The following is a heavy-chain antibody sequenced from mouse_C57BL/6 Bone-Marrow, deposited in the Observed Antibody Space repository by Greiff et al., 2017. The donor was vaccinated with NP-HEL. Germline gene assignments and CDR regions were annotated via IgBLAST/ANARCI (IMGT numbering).Heavy chain of an antibody. Sequence: VQLQQPGADLVKPGASVQLSCKASGYTFTSYWMHWVKQRPGRGLEWIGRIDPNSGGTKFNEKFKPKATLTVDKPSSTAYMQLSSLTSEDSAVYYCARYYYGSRGWYFDDWGTGTTVTVSS. D-gene: IGHD1-1*01. J-gene: IGHJ1*03. CDR1: GYTFTSYW. CDR3: ARYYYGSRGWYFDD. CDR2: IDPNSGGT. V-gene: IGHV1-72*01.